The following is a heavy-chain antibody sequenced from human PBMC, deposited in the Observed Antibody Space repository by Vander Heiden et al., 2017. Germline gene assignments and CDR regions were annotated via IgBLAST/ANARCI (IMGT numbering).Heavy chain of an antibody. J-gene: IGHJ4*02. CDR2: ISYDGRNK. CDR1: AVTFSSYG. V-gene: IGHV3-30*18. Sequence: QVQLVESGGGVVQPGRSLRLSCAASAVTFSSYGMHGVRQAPGKGLEWVAVISYDGRNKYYADSVKGRFTISRDNSKNTLYLQMNSLRAEDTAVYYCAKDRYYYDSSGYQTFDYWGQGTLVTVSS. D-gene: IGHD3-22*01. CDR3: AKDRYYYDSSGYQTFDY.